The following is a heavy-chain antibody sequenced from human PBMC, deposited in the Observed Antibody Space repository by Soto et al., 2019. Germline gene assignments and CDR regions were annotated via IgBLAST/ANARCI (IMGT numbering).Heavy chain of an antibody. CDR1: GFTFSSYG. CDR3: AREKRYSYYFDY. D-gene: IGHD5-18*01. J-gene: IGHJ4*02. CDR2: ISYDGSNK. Sequence: GGSLRLSCAASGFTFSSYGMHWVRQAPGKGLEWVAVISYDGSNKYYADSVKGRFTISRDNSKNTLYLQMNSLRAEDKAVYYCAREKRYSYYFDYWGQGTLVTVSS. V-gene: IGHV3-30*03.